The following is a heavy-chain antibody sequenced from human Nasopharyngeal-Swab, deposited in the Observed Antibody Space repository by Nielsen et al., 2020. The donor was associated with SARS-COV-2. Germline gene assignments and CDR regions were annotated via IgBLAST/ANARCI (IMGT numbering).Heavy chain of an antibody. CDR3: AKDLAKYSGSYFDY. D-gene: IGHD1-26*01. J-gene: IGHJ4*02. V-gene: IGHV3-23*01. CDR2: ISGSGGST. Sequence: GESLKISCAASGFTFSSYAMSWVRQAPGKGLGWGSVISGSGGSTYYADSVKGRFTISSDNSKNTLYLQMNSLRAEDTAVYYCAKDLAKYSGSYFDYWGQGTLVTVSS. CDR1: GFTFSSYA.